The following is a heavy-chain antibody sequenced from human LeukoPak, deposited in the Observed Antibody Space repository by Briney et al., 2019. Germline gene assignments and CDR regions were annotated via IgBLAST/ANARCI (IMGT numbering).Heavy chain of an antibody. J-gene: IGHJ6*03. V-gene: IGHV3-21*01. D-gene: IGHD3-3*01. CDR3: ARASSLRFLELLRNYYYMDV. CDR1: DTTFRSTS. Sequence: GGPLRLSCTAFDTTFRSTSMNWVRKAPGKGLKWVSSISSSSSYIYSADSAKGRFTTSRENAKKSLYLQMNILRPEDPPVYYCARASSLRFLELLRNYYYMDVWGKGTTVTVSS. CDR2: ISSSSSYI.